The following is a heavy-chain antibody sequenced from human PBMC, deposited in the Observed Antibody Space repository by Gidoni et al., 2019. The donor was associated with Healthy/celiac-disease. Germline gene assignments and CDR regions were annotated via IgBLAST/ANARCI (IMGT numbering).Heavy chain of an antibody. V-gene: IGHV3-30*02. CDR1: GFTFSSYG. D-gene: IGHD4-17*01. CDR2: IRYDGSNK. Sequence: QVQLVESGGGVVQPGGSLRLSCAASGFTFSSYGMHWVRQAPGKGLEWVAFIRYDGSNKYYADSVKGRFTISRDNSKNTLYLQMNSLRAEDTAVYYCAKVAPRDYGDYPGYYMDVWGKGTTVTVSS. CDR3: AKVAPRDYGDYPGYYMDV. J-gene: IGHJ6*03.